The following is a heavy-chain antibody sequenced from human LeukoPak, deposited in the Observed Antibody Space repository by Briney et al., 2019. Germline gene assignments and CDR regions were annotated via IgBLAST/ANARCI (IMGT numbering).Heavy chain of an antibody. J-gene: IGHJ4*02. CDR2: IFGNGDTT. Sequence: GGSLRLSCAASGFTFNDYEMTWVRQAPGKGLEWVSIIFGNGDTTYYADSVKGRFTVSRDNSKDTLYLQMNDLRPDDTAIYYCAKRNTMVRGGPCFDYWGQGLLVTVSS. V-gene: IGHV3-23*01. CDR3: AKRNTMVRGGPCFDY. CDR1: GFTFNDYE. D-gene: IGHD3-10*01.